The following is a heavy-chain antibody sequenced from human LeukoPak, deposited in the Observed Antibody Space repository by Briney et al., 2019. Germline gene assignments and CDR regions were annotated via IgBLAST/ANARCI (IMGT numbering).Heavy chain of an antibody. D-gene: IGHD1-14*01. V-gene: IGHV4-59*01. CDR3: VRGTVITDGDY. CDR2: IYYSEST. Sequence: SSETLSLTCSVSGGSIKNYFWSWVRQPPGKGLEWIGYIYYSESTTYNPSLESRVTISIDTSKNQFSLKLSSVTAADTAVYYCVRGTVITDGDYWGPGTLVTVSS. J-gene: IGHJ4*02. CDR1: GGSIKNYF.